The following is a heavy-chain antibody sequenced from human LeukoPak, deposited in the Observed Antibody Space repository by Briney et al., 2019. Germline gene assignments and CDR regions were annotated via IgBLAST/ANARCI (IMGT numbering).Heavy chain of an antibody. D-gene: IGHD2-2*01. Sequence: SETLSLTCTVSGGSISSGGYYWSWIRQHPGKGLEWIGYIYYSGSTYYNPSLKSRVTISVDTSKNQFSLKLSSVTAADTAVYYCARDKGRTPTAFDIWGQGIMVTVSS. CDR2: IYYSGST. V-gene: IGHV4-31*03. J-gene: IGHJ3*02. CDR1: GGSISSGGYY. CDR3: ARDKGRTPTAFDI.